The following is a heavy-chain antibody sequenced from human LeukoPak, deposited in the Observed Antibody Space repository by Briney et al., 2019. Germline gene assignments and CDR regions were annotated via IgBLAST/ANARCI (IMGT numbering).Heavy chain of an antibody. CDR2: INPKSGGA. CDR3: AREYILAAYYGDY. Sequence: ASVTVSCKASGYTFTSYYMHWVRQAPGQGLDWMGWINPKSGGANYAQKFQGRVTMTWDTYISTAYMELSRLRSDDTAVYYCAREYILAAYYGDYWGQGTLVTVSS. D-gene: IGHD3-9*01. V-gene: IGHV1-2*02. CDR1: GYTFTSYY. J-gene: IGHJ4*02.